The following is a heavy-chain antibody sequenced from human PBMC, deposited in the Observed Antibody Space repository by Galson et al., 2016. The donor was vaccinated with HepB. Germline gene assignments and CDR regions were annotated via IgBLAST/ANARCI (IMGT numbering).Heavy chain of an antibody. J-gene: IGHJ6*02. D-gene: IGHD3-10*01. V-gene: IGHV4-39*01. CDR2: VYYSGST. Sequence: SETLSLTCTVSGASISRSSNYWGWIRQPPGKGLEWLGTVYYSGSTYYNPSLKSRVTISVDTSKNQFSLKLSSVTAVDTAVYYCARHHQGVKGSYYGMDAWGQGTTVTVSS. CDR1: GASISRSSNY. CDR3: ARHHQGVKGSYYGMDA.